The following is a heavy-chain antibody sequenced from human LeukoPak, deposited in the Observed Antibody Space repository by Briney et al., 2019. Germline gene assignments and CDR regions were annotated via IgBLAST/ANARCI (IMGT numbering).Heavy chain of an antibody. CDR2: IYYSGST. Sequence: SETLSLTCTVSGASISSYYWSWIRQPPGKGLEWIGYIYYSGSTNYNPSLKSRVTISVDTSKNQFSLKLSSVTATDTAVYFCARDRGAAASLDYWGQGTLVTVSS. D-gene: IGHD6-13*01. V-gene: IGHV4-59*12. J-gene: IGHJ4*02. CDR3: ARDRGAAASLDY. CDR1: GASISSYY.